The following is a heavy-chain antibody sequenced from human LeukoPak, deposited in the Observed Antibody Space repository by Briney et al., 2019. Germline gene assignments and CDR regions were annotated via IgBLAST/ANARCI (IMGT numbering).Heavy chain of an antibody. CDR3: ARARGYSYGYSDY. V-gene: IGHV3-48*01. D-gene: IGHD5-18*01. CDR1: GFTFSSYS. J-gene: IGHJ4*02. CDR2: ISSSGSIM. Sequence: GGSLRLSCAASGFTFSSYSMNWVRQAPGKGLEWVSYISSSGSIMDYADSVKGRFTISRDNAKNSLYLQMNSLRAEDTAVYYCARARGYSYGYSDYWGQGTLVTVSS.